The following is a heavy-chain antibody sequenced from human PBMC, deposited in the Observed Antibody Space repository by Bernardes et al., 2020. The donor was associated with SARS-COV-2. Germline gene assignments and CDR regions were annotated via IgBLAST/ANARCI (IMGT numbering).Heavy chain of an antibody. V-gene: IGHV4-4*02. CDR1: GGSISSSNW. CDR2: IYHSGNT. Sequence: SETLSLTCAVSGGSISSSNWWSWVRQPPGEGLEWIGEIYHSGNTNYNPSLKGRVTMSADKSRNQFSLNLSSVTAADTAVYYCVREVESYFDYWGQGTLVTVSS. CDR3: VREVESYFDY. J-gene: IGHJ4*02.